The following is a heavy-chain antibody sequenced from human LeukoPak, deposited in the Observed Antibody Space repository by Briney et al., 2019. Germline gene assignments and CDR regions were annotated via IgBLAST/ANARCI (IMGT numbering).Heavy chain of an antibody. J-gene: IGHJ4*02. CDR1: GFTFSSCT. CDR2: ISSSSTYI. D-gene: IGHD3-10*01. V-gene: IGHV3-21*01. CDR3: ARDRSPGNFDY. Sequence: MPGGSLRLSCAASGFTFSSCTMNWVRQAPGKGLEWVSSISSSSTYINYADSVKGRFTISRDNAKNSLYLQMNSLRAEDTAVYYCARDRSPGNFDYWGQGTLVTVSS.